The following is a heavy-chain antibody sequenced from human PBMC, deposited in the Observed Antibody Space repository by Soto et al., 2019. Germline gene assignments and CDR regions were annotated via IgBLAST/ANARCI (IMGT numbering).Heavy chain of an antibody. V-gene: IGHV2-5*01. J-gene: IGHJ6*02. D-gene: IGHD3-16*01. Sequence: HITLKESGPTLVKPTQTLTLTCTFSGVSLTTGGVGVGWFRQPPGKSLEWLADLYWNTEKKHSPSLRGRLIIAKDTSRVQVFLTVTNVDPTDTATYSCAHRLKGQGMAVWGQGTTVTVSS. CDR2: LYWNTEK. CDR1: GVSLTTGGVG. CDR3: AHRLKGQGMAV.